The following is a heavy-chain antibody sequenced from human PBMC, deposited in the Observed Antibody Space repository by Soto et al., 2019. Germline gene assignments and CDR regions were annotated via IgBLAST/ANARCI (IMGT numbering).Heavy chain of an antibody. CDR2: IIPIFGTA. J-gene: IGHJ6*02. D-gene: IGHD3-9*01. V-gene: IGHV1-69*06. Sequence: SVKVSCKASGGTFSSYAISWVRQAPGQGLEWMGGIIPIFGTANYAQKFQGRVTITADKSTSTAYMELSSLRSEDTAVYYCARVRCITLCFDYGMDVWGQGTTVTVSS. CDR1: GGTFSSYA. CDR3: ARVRCITLCFDYGMDV.